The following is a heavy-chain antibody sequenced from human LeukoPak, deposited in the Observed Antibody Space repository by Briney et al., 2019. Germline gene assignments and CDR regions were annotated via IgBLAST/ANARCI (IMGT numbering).Heavy chain of an antibody. CDR3: ARAPTATPDFDY. Sequence: GGSLRLSCAASGFTVSSNYMSWVRQAPGKGLEWVSVIYSGGSTYYADSVKGRFTISRDNSKNTLYLQMNSLRAEDTAVYYCARAPTATPDFDYWGQGTLVTVSS. CDR2: IYSGGST. V-gene: IGHV3-53*01. CDR1: GFTVSSNY. J-gene: IGHJ4*02. D-gene: IGHD2-15*01.